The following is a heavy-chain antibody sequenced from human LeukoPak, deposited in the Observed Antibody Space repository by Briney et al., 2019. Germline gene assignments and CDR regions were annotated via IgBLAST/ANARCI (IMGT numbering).Heavy chain of an antibody. D-gene: IGHD6-6*01. CDR3: AKSPPTLWSSSFSDYYIDY. J-gene: IGHJ4*02. Sequence: GGSLRLSCAASGFTFSSYGMHWVRQAPGKGLEWVSVISHDSKKYYAGSVKGRFSVSRDNSKDTLYLQMNSLRGEDTAVYYCAKSPPTLWSSSFSDYYIDYWGQGTLVSVSS. V-gene: IGHV3-30*18. CDR1: GFTFSSYG. CDR2: ISHDSKK.